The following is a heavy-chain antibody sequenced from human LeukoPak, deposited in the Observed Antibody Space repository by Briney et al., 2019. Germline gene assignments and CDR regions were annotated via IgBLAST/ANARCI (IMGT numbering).Heavy chain of an antibody. D-gene: IGHD5-18*01. CDR2: TKPDGSQK. CDR3: ARDRGYTSFDF. Sequence: GGSLRLSCAAYGFTFSNSWMTWFRQAPGKGLEWVATTKPDGSQKYYVDSVKGRFFISRDNVKDSLYLQMDSLRADDTAVYYCARDRGYTSFDFWGQGTLVAVSS. J-gene: IGHJ4*02. V-gene: IGHV3-7*01. CDR1: GFTFSNSW.